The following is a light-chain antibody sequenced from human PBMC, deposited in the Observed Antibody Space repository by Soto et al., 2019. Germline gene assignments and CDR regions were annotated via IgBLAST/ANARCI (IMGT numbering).Light chain of an antibody. J-gene: IGKJ4*01. CDR1: QGLSSY. CDR2: AAS. Sequence: IQLTQSPSSLSASVGDRVTITCRASQGLSSYLAWYQQKPGKAPKLLIYAASTLQTGVPSRFGGSESGTDFALTISSLQPEDFATYYCQQVNNYPITFGGGTKVDIK. V-gene: IGKV1-9*01. CDR3: QQVNNYPIT.